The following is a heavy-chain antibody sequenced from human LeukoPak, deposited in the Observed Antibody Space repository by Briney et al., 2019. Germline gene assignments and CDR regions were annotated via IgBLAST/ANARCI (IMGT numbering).Heavy chain of an antibody. CDR1: GGSISSSSYY. D-gene: IGHD3-9*01. CDR2: IYYSGST. J-gene: IGHJ6*02. V-gene: IGHV4-39*07. CDR3: ATPYYDILTGYYPVYYGMDV. Sequence: PSETLSLTCTVSGGSISSSSYYWGWIRQPPGKGLEWIGSIYYSGSTYYNPSLKSRVTISVDTSKNQFSLKLSSVTAADTAVYYCATPYYDILTGYYPVYYGMDVWGQGTTVTVSS.